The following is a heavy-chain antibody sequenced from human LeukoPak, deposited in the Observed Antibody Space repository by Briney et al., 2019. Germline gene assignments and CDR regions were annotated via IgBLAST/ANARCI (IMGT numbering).Heavy chain of an antibody. J-gene: IGHJ4*02. CDR1: GYSIISDYF. Sequence: PSETLSLTCIVSGYSIISDYFWGWVRQPPGKGPEWIGSIFHSGDVYYNPSLKSRVTISVDKSKNQFSLKLNSVTAADTAMYYCARKSIAAAGTFDYWGQGTLVTVSS. CDR2: IFHSGDV. D-gene: IGHD6-13*01. CDR3: ARKSIAAAGTFDY. V-gene: IGHV4-38-2*02.